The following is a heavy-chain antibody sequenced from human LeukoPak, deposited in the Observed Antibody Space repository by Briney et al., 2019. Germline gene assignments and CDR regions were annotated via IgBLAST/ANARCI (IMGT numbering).Heavy chain of an antibody. Sequence: ASVKVSCKASGYTFTSYGISWVRQAPGQGLEWMGWISAYNGNTNYSQKLQGRVTMTTDTSTSKAYMELRSMRSDDTAVDYCARGLFYEAKDGDYYSSWFDPWGQGTLVTVSS. V-gene: IGHV1-18*01. CDR2: ISAYNGNT. CDR1: GYTFTSYG. J-gene: IGHJ5*02. CDR3: ARGLFYEAKDGDYYSSWFDP. D-gene: IGHD4-17*01.